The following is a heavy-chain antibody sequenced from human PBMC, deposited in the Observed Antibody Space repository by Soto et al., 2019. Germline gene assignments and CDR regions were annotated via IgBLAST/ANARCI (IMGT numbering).Heavy chain of an antibody. CDR2: ISTSATST. CDR3: ARDFQWLAPH. D-gene: IGHD6-19*01. V-gene: IGHV3-23*01. J-gene: IGHJ4*02. Sequence: EVQLLESGGGLVQPGGSLRLSCAASGFTFSNYAMSWVRQAPGKGLEWVSGISTSATSTYYADSVKGRFIISRDNSKNTLSLQMTSLRAEDTGVYYGARDFQWLAPHWGPGTLVTVSS. CDR1: GFTFSNYA.